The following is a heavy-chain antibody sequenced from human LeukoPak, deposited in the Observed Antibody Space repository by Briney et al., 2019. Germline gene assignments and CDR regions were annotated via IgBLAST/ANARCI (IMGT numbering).Heavy chain of an antibody. J-gene: IGHJ4*02. CDR1: GFTVSNNY. D-gene: IGHD6-19*01. CDR2: IYSGGYT. V-gene: IGHV3-66*01. Sequence: PGGSLRLSCAASGFTVSNNYMSWVRQAPGKGLEWVSVIYSGGYTYYADSVKGRFTISRDNSKNTLYLQMNSLRAEDTAVYYCARVQRGIAVALDYWGQGTLATVSS. CDR3: ARVQRGIAVALDY.